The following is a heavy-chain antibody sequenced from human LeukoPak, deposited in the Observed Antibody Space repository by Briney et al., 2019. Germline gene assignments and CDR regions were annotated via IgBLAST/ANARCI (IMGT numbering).Heavy chain of an antibody. D-gene: IGHD6-13*01. CDR3: ARGTYGSSWQLEHFDY. V-gene: IGHV4-59*02. Sequence: SETLSLTCTGYGGSVSSYYWRWIRQPPGKGLVGIGYIYYSGSTNYNPSLKSRVTISVDTSKNQFSLKLSSLTAADTAVYYCARGTYGSSWQLEHFDYWGQGTLVTVSS. J-gene: IGHJ4*02. CDR1: GGSVSSYY. CDR2: IYYSGST.